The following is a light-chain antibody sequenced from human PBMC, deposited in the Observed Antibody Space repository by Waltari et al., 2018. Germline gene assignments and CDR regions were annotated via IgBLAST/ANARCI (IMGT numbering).Light chain of an antibody. Sequence: EIVLTQSPGTLSLSPGERATLSCGASQSVSRTLAWYQQKPGQAPRLLIYDASSRATGIPDRFSGSGSGTDFSLTITRLEPEDFAVYYCQHYVSLPVTFGQGTKVEIK. J-gene: IGKJ1*01. CDR3: QHYVSLPVT. CDR2: DAS. CDR1: QSVSRT. V-gene: IGKV3-20*01.